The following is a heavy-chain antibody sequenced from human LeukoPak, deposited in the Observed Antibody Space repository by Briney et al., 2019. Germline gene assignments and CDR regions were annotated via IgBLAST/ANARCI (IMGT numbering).Heavy chain of an antibody. J-gene: IGHJ4*02. CDR3: ATDTSGWRLDD. V-gene: IGHV3-73*01. CDR1: GFTLSGSA. D-gene: IGHD6-19*01. CDR2: IRSKADSYAT. Sequence: VGSLTLSCAPSGFTLSGSAMQWVRHAPRKGMEWVGRIRSKADSYATAYAASVKGRFAITRDDSKTAAYLQMNSLKTGDTAVYYCATDTSGWRLDDWGQGTLVTVSS.